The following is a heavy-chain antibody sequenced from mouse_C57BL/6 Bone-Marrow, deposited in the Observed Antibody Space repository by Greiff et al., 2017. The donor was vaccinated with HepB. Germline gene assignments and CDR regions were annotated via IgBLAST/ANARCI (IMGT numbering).Heavy chain of an antibody. D-gene: IGHD3-3*01. CDR3: ARERDDWYFDV. Sequence: VQRVESGAELARPGASVKLSCKASGYTFTSYGISWVKQRTGQGLEWIGEIYPRSGNTYYNEKFKGKATLTADKSSSTAYMELRSLTSEDSAVYFCARERDDWYFDVGGRGTTVTVSA. CDR2: IYPRSGNT. CDR1: GYTFTSYG. V-gene: IGHV1-81*01. J-gene: IGHJ1*03.